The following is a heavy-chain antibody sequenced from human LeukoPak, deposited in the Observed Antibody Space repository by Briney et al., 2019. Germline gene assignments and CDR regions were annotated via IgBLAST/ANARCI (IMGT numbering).Heavy chain of an antibody. J-gene: IGHJ4*02. CDR3: AKNIGGLDY. D-gene: IGHD3-10*01. CDR2: ISGSDGST. Sequence: GGSLRLSCAVSGFTFNTYGMTWVRQAPGKGLEWVSGISGSDGSTYHADSVKGRFTISRDNSKNTLYLQMNSLRGEDTAVYYCAKNIGGLDYWGQGTLVTGSS. CDR1: GFTFNTYG. V-gene: IGHV3-23*01.